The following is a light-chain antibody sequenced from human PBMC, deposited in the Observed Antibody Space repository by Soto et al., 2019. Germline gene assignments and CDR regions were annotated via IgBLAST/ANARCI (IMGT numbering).Light chain of an antibody. J-gene: IGKJ4*01. Sequence: EIVMTQSPATLSVSPGERATLSCRASQSVSSNLAWYQQKPGQAPRLLIYGASTRATGIPARFSGSGSGTEFTLTISSLQSEDFAVYYCQQYNNWPPNTFGGGTKAEIK. CDR2: GAS. CDR3: QQYNNWPPNT. V-gene: IGKV3-15*01. CDR1: QSVSSN.